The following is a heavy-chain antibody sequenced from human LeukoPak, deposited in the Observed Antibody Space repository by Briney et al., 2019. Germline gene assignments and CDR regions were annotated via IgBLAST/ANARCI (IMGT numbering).Heavy chain of an antibody. CDR3: ARAPTVTAESAFGY. J-gene: IGHJ4*02. CDR1: GFTFSSYV. Sequence: GGSLRLSCAASGFTFSSYVMHWVRQAPGKGLEWVAIISYDGSNEYYAGSVKGRFTISRDNSKDTLYLQMGSLRSEDMAVYYCARAPTVTAESAFGYWGQGTLVTVSS. D-gene: IGHD4-17*01. CDR2: ISYDGSNE. V-gene: IGHV3-30*14.